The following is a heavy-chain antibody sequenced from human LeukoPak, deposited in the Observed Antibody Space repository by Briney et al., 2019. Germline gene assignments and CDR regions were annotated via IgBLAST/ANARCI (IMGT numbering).Heavy chain of an antibody. D-gene: IGHD2-15*01. J-gene: IGHJ4*02. Sequence: ASVKVSCKASGYTSTSYDINWVRQATGQGLEWMGWMNPNSGNTGYAQKFQGRVTMTRNTSISTAYMELSSLRSEDTAVYYCARAYRYCSGGSCYFWNYWGQGTLVTVSS. CDR2: MNPNSGNT. CDR1: GYTSTSYD. V-gene: IGHV1-8*01. CDR3: ARAYRYCSGGSCYFWNY.